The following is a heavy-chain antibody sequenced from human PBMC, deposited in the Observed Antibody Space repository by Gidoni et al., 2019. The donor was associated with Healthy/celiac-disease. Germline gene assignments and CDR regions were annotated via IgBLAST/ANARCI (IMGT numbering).Heavy chain of an antibody. CDR3: TANYYGSGAIDY. V-gene: IGHV3-15*07. D-gene: IGHD3-10*01. Sequence: EVQLVESGGGLVKPGGSLRLSCAASGFTFSNAWMNWVRQAPGKGLEWVGRIKSKTDGGTTDYAAPVKGRFTISRDDSKNTLYLQMNSLKTEDTAVYYCTANYYGSGAIDYWGQGTLVTVSS. CDR2: IKSKTDGGTT. CDR1: GFTFSNAW. J-gene: IGHJ4*02.